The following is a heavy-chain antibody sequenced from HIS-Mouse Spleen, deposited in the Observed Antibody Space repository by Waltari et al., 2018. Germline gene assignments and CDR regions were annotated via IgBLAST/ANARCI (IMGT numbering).Heavy chain of an antibody. CDR2: IYYSGST. D-gene: IGHD6-13*01. CDR1: GGSISSRSSY. CDR3: AREIPYSSSWYDWYFDL. J-gene: IGHJ2*01. V-gene: IGHV4-39*07. Sequence: QLQLQESGPGLVKPSATLSLTCPVSGGSISSRSSYWGWIRQPPGKGLEWIGSIYYSGSTYYNPSLKSRVTISVDTSKNQFSLKLSSVTAADTAVYYCAREIPYSSSWYDWYFDLWGRGTLVTVSS.